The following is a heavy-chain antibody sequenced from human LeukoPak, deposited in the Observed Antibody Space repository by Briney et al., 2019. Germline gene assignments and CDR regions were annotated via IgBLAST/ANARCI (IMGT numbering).Heavy chain of an antibody. D-gene: IGHD6-13*01. V-gene: IGHV1-8*01. J-gene: IGHJ3*02. CDR1: GYTFTSYD. Sequence: ASVKVSCKASGYTFTSYDINWVRQVTGQGLEWMGWMNPNSGNTGYAQKFQGRVTMTRNTSISTAYMELGSLRSEDTAVYYCARVLPSSSSWYRRAFDIWGQGTMVTVSS. CDR2: MNPNSGNT. CDR3: ARVLPSSSSWYRRAFDI.